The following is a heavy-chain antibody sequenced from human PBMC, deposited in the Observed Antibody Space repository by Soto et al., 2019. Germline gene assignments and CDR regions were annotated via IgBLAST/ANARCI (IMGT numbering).Heavy chain of an antibody. CDR1: GYTFTGYY. CDR2: INPNSVGT. V-gene: IGHV1-2*02. Sequence: ASVKVSCKASGYTFTGYYMHWVRQAPGQGLEWMGWINPNSVGTYYAQKFQGRVTMTRDTSISTAYMELSRLRSNDTAVYYCAKLSAKVSEDRYYYCDMGCWGHGTTVISSS. CDR3: AKLSAKVSEDRYYYCDMGC. D-gene: IGHD4-17*01. J-gene: IGHJ6*02.